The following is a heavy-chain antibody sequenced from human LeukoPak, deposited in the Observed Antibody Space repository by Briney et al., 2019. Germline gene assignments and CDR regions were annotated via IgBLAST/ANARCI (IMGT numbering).Heavy chain of an antibody. CDR2: IRGSGDST. CDR1: GFTFSNYV. J-gene: IGHJ6*03. V-gene: IGHV3-23*01. Sequence: GGSLRLSCAASGFTFSNYVMSWVRLAPGKGLEWVSSIRGSGDSTYYADSVKGRFTISRDNTKNTLYLQMNSLRGDDTAVYYCAKSYSYYHMDDWGKGTSVTVSS. CDR3: AKSYSYYHMDD.